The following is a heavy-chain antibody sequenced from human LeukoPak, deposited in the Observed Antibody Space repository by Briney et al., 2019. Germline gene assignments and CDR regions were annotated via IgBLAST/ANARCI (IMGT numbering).Heavy chain of an antibody. D-gene: IGHD2-2*01. V-gene: IGHV1-8*01. CDR2: MNPNSGNT. CDR1: GYTFTSYD. CDR3: ARIEPAADSQENDY. Sequence: ASVKVSCKASGYTFTSYDTNWVRQATGQGLEWMGWMNPNSGNTGYAQKFQGRVTMTRNTSISTAYMELSSLRSEDTAVYYCARIEPAADSQENDYWGQGTLVTVSS. J-gene: IGHJ4*02.